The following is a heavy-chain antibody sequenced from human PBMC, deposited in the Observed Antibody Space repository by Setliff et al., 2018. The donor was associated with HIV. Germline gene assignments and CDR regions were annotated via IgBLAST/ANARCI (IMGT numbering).Heavy chain of an antibody. J-gene: IGHJ6*03. CDR1: GFMFDDYT. V-gene: IGHV3-43*01. Sequence: GGSLRLSCTASGFMFDDYTMNWVRQPPGKGLEWVCLISWDGGSTFCTDSVKDRFTISRDNSQNSTYLQMNGLRIEDTALYFCTKDKIRWRSATTSADMDGWGKGTTVTVSS. D-gene: IGHD3-16*01. CDR2: ISWDGGST. CDR3: TKDKIRWRSATTSADMDG.